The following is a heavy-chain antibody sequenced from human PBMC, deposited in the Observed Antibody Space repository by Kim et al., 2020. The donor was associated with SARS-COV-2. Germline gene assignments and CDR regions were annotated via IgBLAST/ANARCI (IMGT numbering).Heavy chain of an antibody. Sequence: SGPTLVNPTQTLTLTCTFSGFSLSTSGVGVGWIRQPPGKALEWLALIYWDDDKRYSPSLKSRLTITKDTSKNQVVPTMTNMDTVDPATYYCARSCYDILTGYGMGWFDPWGQGTLVTVSS. J-gene: IGHJ5*02. CDR1: GFSLSTSGVG. CDR3: ARSCYDILTGYGMGWFDP. CDR2: IYWDDDK. V-gene: IGHV2-5*02. D-gene: IGHD3-9*01.